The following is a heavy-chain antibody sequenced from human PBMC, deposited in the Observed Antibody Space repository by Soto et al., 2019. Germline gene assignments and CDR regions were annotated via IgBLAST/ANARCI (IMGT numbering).Heavy chain of an antibody. J-gene: IGHJ4*02. CDR1: GGSISSTNW. CDR2: IYHSGTT. Sequence: PSETLSLTCAVSGGSISSTNWWTWVRQSPERGLEWIGEIYHSGTTNYSPSLKSRVNIAVDMSTNHLSLTLISVTAADTAVYYCASPATADFDYWGKGILVTVSS. D-gene: IGHD6-13*01. V-gene: IGHV4-4*02. CDR3: ASPATADFDY.